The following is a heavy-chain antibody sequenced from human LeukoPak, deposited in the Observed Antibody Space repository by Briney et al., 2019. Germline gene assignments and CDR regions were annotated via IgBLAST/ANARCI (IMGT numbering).Heavy chain of an antibody. CDR3: IRDFRSADL. CDR1: GFTFSNYW. J-gene: IGHJ5*02. Sequence: GGSLRLSCVATGFTFSNYWMHWVRQPPGKGLVWVSRIYVDGRTTNYADSVKGRFTISRDNAKNTVYLEMNSLSVEDTATYYCIRDFRSADLWGQGTLVTVTS. V-gene: IGHV3-74*01. CDR2: IYVDGRTT.